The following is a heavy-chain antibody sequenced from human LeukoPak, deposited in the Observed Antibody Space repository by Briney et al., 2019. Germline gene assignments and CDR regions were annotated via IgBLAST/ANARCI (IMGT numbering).Heavy chain of an antibody. CDR3: ARRRDGYNYYFEY. D-gene: IGHD5-24*01. J-gene: IGHJ4*02. Sequence: SETLSLTCAVSGASISSGGYSWSWLRQPPGKGLEWIGYIYHSGSTYYNPSLKSRVTISEDTSKNQFSLELSSVTAADTAVYYCARRRDGYNYYFEYWGQGTLVTVSS. V-gene: IGHV4-30-2*02. CDR1: GASISSGGYS. CDR2: IYHSGST.